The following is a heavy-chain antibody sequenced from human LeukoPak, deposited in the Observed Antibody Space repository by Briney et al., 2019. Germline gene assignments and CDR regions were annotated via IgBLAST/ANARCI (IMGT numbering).Heavy chain of an antibody. V-gene: IGHV3-21*01. J-gene: IGHJ3*02. Sequence: GGSLRLSCAASGFTFSSYSMNWVRQAPGKGREWVSSISSSSSYIYYADSVKGRFTISRDNAKNSLYLQMNSLRAEDTAVYYCARVSSSWARAFDIWGQGTMVTVSS. CDR2: ISSSSSYI. CDR1: GFTFSSYS. D-gene: IGHD6-13*01. CDR3: ARVSSSWARAFDI.